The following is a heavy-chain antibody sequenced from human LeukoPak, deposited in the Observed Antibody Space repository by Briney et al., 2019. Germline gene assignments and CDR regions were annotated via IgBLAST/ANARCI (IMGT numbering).Heavy chain of an antibody. CDR3: ARGQRGFPY. Sequence: SETLSFTCAVSGGSISGDYGSWIRQPPGQGLEWIGYISYSGSTDYNPSLKSRVTISIDTSRNQFSLKLSSVTAADTAVYYCARGQRGFPYWGQGTLVTVSS. V-gene: IGHV4-59*01. D-gene: IGHD5-12*01. CDR1: GGSISGDY. CDR2: ISYSGST. J-gene: IGHJ4*02.